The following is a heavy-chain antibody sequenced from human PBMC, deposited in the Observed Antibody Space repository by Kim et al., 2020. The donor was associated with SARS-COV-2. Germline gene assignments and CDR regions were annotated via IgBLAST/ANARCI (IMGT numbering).Heavy chain of an antibody. CDR1: GGSVSSGSYY. CDR3: ARDSLFNGVFDY. J-gene: IGHJ4*02. V-gene: IGHV4-61*01. CDR2: IYYSGST. D-gene: IGHD3-10*01. Sequence: SETLSLTCTVSGGSVSSGSYYWSWIRQPPGKGLEWIGYIYYSGSTNYNPSLKSRVTISVDTSKNQFSLKLSSVTAADTAVYYCARDSLFNGVFDYWGQGT.